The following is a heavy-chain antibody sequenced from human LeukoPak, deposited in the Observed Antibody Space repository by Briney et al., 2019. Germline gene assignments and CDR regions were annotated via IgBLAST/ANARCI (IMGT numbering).Heavy chain of an antibody. CDR3: ARGSGFSSGWSGSDY. J-gene: IGHJ4*02. CDR1: GFTFSSYA. D-gene: IGHD6-19*01. Sequence: PGGSLRLSCAASGFTFSSYAMSWVRQAPGEGLEWVSAISGSGGSTYYADSVKGRFTISRDNSKNTLYLQMNSLRAEDTAVYYCARGSGFSSGWSGSDYWGQGTLVTVSS. CDR2: ISGSGGST. V-gene: IGHV3-23*01.